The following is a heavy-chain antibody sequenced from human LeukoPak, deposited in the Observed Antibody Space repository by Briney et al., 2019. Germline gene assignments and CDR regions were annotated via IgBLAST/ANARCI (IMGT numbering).Heavy chain of an antibody. Sequence: GGSLRLSCAASGFTFSSYAMSWVRQAPGKGLEWVSAISGSGGSTYYADSVKGRFTISRDNSKNTLYLQMNSLRAEDTAVYYCAQDHRGAFYYYGMDVWGQGTTVTFSS. CDR1: GFTFSSYA. CDR3: AQDHRGAFYYYGMDV. D-gene: IGHD3-10*01. J-gene: IGHJ6*02. V-gene: IGHV3-23*01. CDR2: ISGSGGST.